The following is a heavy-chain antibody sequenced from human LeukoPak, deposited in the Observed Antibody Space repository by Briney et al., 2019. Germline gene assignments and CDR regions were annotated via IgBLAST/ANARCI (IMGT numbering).Heavy chain of an antibody. CDR1: GFSFSNYA. Sequence: GGSLRLSCAASGFSFSNYAMHWVRQAPGKGLEWVSAISGSGGSTYYADSMKGRFTISRDNSKNTLYLQMNSLRAEDTAVYYCAKLPGIAVAGTGHYWGQGTLVTVSS. V-gene: IGHV3-23*01. J-gene: IGHJ4*02. D-gene: IGHD6-19*01. CDR2: ISGSGGST. CDR3: AKLPGIAVAGTGHY.